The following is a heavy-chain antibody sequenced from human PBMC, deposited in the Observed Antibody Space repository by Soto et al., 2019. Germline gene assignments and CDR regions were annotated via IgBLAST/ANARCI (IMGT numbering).Heavy chain of an antibody. V-gene: IGHV3-23*01. CDR1: GFTFSSYA. CDR2: ISGSGGST. D-gene: IGHD4-17*01. CDR3: AKVKQRDYGDYISAFTFDY. Sequence: GGSLRLSCAPSGFTFSSYAMSWVRQAPGKGLEWVSAISGSGGSTYYADSVKGRFTNSRDNSKNTLYLQMNSLRAEDTAVYYCAKVKQRDYGDYISAFTFDYWGQGTLVTVSS. J-gene: IGHJ4*02.